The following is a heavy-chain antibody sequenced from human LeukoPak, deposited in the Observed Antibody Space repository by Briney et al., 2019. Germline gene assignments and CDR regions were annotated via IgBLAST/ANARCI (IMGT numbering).Heavy chain of an antibody. Sequence: SETLSLTCTVSGGSISSYYWSWIRQPPGKGLEWIGYIYYSGSTNYNPSLKSRVTISVDTSKNQFSLKLSSVTAADTAVYYCARSSAAAGPFGYWGQGTLVTVSP. CDR2: IYYSGST. V-gene: IGHV4-59*08. D-gene: IGHD6-13*01. CDR1: GGSISSYY. CDR3: ARSSAAAGPFGY. J-gene: IGHJ4*02.